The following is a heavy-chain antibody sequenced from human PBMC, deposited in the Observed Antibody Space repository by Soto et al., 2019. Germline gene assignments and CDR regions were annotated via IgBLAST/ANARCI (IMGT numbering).Heavy chain of an antibody. CDR1: GFSFRTYG. Sequence: PGGSLRLSCAPSGFSFRTYGMHWVRQAPGKGLEWVAVIWSDGRNEYYADSVKGRFTISRDSSKNTLYLQMKSLRAEDTAVYYCASGRVEDTAMDIYYYGMDVWGQGTTVTVSS. D-gene: IGHD5-18*01. J-gene: IGHJ6*02. V-gene: IGHV3-33*01. CDR3: ASGRVEDTAMDIYYYGMDV. CDR2: IWSDGRNE.